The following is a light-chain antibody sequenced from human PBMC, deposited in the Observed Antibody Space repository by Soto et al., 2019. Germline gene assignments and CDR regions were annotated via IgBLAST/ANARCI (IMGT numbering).Light chain of an antibody. V-gene: IGKV3-15*01. Sequence: EIVMTQSPVTLSVSPGERATLSCRASQSVSGNLAWYQHKPCQAPRLLISGAPTRATVLPARFSGCGSGTEFTLTISGLQSEDFAVYYCQQDNAWPTFTFGQGTRLEIK. J-gene: IGKJ5*01. CDR2: GAP. CDR1: QSVSGN. CDR3: QQDNAWPTFT.